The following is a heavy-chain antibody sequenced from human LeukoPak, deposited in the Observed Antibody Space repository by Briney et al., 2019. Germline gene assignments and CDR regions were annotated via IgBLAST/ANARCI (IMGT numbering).Heavy chain of an antibody. CDR2: IYHSGST. V-gene: IGHV4-38-2*02. D-gene: IGHD2-8*01. Sequence: SETLSLTCTVSGYSISSGYYWGWIRQPPGKGLEWIGSIYHSGSTYYNPSLKSRVTISVDTSKNQFSLKLSSVTAADTAVYYCARRLYAYQPKSGFDYWGQGTLVTVSS. CDR3: ARRLYAYQPKSGFDY. CDR1: GYSISSGYY. J-gene: IGHJ4*02.